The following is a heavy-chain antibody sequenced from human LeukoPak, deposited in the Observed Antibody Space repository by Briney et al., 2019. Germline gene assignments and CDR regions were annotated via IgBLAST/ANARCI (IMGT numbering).Heavy chain of an antibody. CDR3: ARISCTGNSCRPYSYYDMDV. D-gene: IGHD2-15*01. CDR2: ISHDGSNK. CDR1: GFIFSSYG. V-gene: IGHV3-30*03. J-gene: IGHJ6*02. Sequence: GGSLRLSCAASGFIFSSYGMHWVRQAPGKGLEWVAVISHDGSNKYYADSVKGRFTISRDNSKSTLYLQVNSLRVEDTAVYYCARISCTGNSCRPYSYYDMDVWGQGTTVTVSS.